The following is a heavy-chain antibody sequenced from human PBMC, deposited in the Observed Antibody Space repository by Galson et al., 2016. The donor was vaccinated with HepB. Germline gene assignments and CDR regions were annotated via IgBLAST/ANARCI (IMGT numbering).Heavy chain of an antibody. V-gene: IGHV3-13*01. CDR3: ARGYCSSTSPCGMDV. CDR2: IGTIGDS. CDR1: GFTFSRYD. Sequence: SLRLSCAASGFTFSRYDMHWVRQATGKGLEWVSAIGTIGDSYYSASVKGRFTISREDAKNSLYLQMNSLINGDTAVYYCARGYCSSTSPCGMDVWGQGTTVTVSS. D-gene: IGHD2-2*01. J-gene: IGHJ6*02.